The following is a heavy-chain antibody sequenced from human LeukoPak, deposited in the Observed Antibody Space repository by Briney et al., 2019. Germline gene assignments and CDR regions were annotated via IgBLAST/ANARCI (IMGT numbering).Heavy chain of an antibody. V-gene: IGHV3-7*01. J-gene: IGHJ6*02. CDR1: GFTFSSYW. Sequence: GGSLRLSCAASGFTFSSYWMSWVRQAPGKGLEWVASIKQDGSEKYYVDSVKGRFTISRDNAKNSLYLQMNSLRAEDTAVYYCAREGWDTAMANYYYYGMDVWGQGTTVTVSS. D-gene: IGHD5-18*01. CDR2: IKQDGSEK. CDR3: AREGWDTAMANYYYYGMDV.